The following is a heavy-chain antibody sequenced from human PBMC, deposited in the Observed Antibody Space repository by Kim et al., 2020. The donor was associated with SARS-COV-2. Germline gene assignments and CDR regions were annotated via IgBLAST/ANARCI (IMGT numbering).Heavy chain of an antibody. D-gene: IGHD6-19*01. V-gene: IGHV3-33*06. CDR2: IWYDGSNK. Sequence: GGSLRLSCAASGFTFSSYGMHWVRQAPGKGLEWVAVIWYDGSNKYYADSVKGRFTISRDNSKNTLYLQMNSLRAEDTAVYYCAKDLRYSSGWYGYYYYGMDVWGQGTTVTVSS. CDR1: GFTFSSYG. J-gene: IGHJ6*02. CDR3: AKDLRYSSGWYGYYYYGMDV.